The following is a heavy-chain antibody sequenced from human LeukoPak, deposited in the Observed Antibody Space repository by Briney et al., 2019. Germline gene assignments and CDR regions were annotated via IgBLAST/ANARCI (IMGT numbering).Heavy chain of an antibody. V-gene: IGHV3-30-3*01. CDR1: EFTFSNYA. CDR2: ISSDGDNK. Sequence: GGSLRLSCAASEFTFSNYAMYWVRQAPDKGLEWVALISSDGDNKNYADSVKGRFTISRDNSKNILYLQLNSLRVEDTAVYYCARDLAVYGFYDSGSWGYWGQGTRVTVSS. D-gene: IGHD3-10*01. J-gene: IGHJ4*02. CDR3: ARDLAVYGFYDSGSWGY.